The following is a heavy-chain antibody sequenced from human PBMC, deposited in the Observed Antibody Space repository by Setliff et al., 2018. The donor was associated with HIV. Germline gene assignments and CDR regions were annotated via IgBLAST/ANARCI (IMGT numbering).Heavy chain of an antibody. CDR2: IFHSGST. CDR3: ARPLLRFLEWPPSWFDP. Sequence: KPSETLSLTCAVSGGSISSSNWWSWVRQPPGKGLEWIGEIFHSGSTNYNPSLNSRVTISGDTSKNQFSLKLSSVTAADTAMYYCARPLLRFLEWPPSWFDPWGQGTLVTVSS. CDR1: GGSISSSNW. V-gene: IGHV4-4*02. D-gene: IGHD3-3*01. J-gene: IGHJ5*02.